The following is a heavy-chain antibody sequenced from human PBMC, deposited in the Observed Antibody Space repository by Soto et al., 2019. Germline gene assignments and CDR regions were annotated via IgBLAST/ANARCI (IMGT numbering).Heavy chain of an antibody. CDR3: ARLSYYDSSGDY. CDR2: INPSGGGA. J-gene: IGHJ4*02. Sequence: ASVKVSCKPSGYTFNTYYLHWVRQAPGQALEWMGVINPSGGGANYAQKFQGRVTMTTDKSTSTVYMELSSLRSEDTAVYYCARLSYYDSSGDYWGQGTLVTVSS. CDR1: GYTFNTYY. D-gene: IGHD3-22*01. V-gene: IGHV1-46*02.